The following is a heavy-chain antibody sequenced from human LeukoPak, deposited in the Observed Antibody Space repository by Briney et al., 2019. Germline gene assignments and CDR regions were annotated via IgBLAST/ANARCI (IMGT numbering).Heavy chain of an antibody. J-gene: IGHJ4*02. V-gene: IGHV4-59*01. CDR3: ARHEGPYDPFGY. CDR1: GGSISSYY. Sequence: SETLSLTCTVSGGSISSYYWSWIRQPPGKGLEWIGYIYYSGSTNYNPSLKSRVTISVDTSKNQFSLKLSSVTAADTAVYYCARHEGPYDPFGYWGQGTLVTVSS. CDR2: IYYSGST. D-gene: IGHD3-3*01.